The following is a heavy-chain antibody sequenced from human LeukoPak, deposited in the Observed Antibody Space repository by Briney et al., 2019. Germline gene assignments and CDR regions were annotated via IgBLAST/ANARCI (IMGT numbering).Heavy chain of an antibody. J-gene: IGHJ4*02. CDR2: IYHSGST. V-gene: IGHV4-4*02. D-gene: IGHD1-26*01. CDR1: GGSISSSNW. CDR3: ARDLGAGHVDY. Sequence: SETLSLTCAVSGGSISSSNWWSWVRQPPGKGLEWIGEIYHSGSTNYNPSLKSRVTISVEKSKNQFSLKLSSVTAADTAVYYCARDLGAGHVDYWGQGTLVTVSS.